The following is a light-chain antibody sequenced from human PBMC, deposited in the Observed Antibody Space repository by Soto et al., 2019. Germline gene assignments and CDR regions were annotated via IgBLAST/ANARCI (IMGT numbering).Light chain of an antibody. V-gene: IGKV1-9*01. CDR3: QQLNSNPFT. J-gene: IGKJ3*01. Sequence: IQLTQSPSSLSASVGDRVTITCRASQGISSYLAWYQQKPGKAPKLLIYAASTLQSGVPSRFSGSGSATDYTRTISSLQPEDVAAYYCQQLNSNPFTFGPGTKVDIK. CDR2: AAS. CDR1: QGISSY.